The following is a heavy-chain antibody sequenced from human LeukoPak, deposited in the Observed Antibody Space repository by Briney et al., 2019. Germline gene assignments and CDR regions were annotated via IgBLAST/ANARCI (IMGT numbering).Heavy chain of an antibody. CDR2: ISYDGSNK. CDR3: ARDLIFDY. D-gene: IGHD3-10*01. J-gene: IGHJ4*02. Sequence: AGGSLRLSCAASGFTFSSYAMHWVRQAPGKGLEWVAAISYDGSNKYYADSVKGRFTISRDNSKNTLYLQMNSLRAEDTAVYYCARDLIFDYWGQGTLVTVSS. CDR1: GFTFSSYA. V-gene: IGHV3-30*04.